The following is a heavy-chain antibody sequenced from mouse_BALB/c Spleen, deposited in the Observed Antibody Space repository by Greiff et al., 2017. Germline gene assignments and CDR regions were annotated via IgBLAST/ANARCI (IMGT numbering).Heavy chain of an antibody. Sequence: QVQLQQSGPELVKPGASVRISCKASGYTFTSYYIHWVKQRPGQGLEWIGWIYPGNVNTKYNEKFKGKATLTADKSSSTAYMQLSSLTSEDSAVYFCARSPYDYSWFAYWGQGTLVTVSA. V-gene: IGHV1S56*01. CDR3: ARSPYDYSWFAY. CDR2: IYPGNVNT. J-gene: IGHJ3*01. CDR1: GYTFTSYY. D-gene: IGHD2-4*01.